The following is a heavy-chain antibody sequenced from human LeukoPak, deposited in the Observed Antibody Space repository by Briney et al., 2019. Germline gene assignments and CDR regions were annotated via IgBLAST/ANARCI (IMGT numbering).Heavy chain of an antibody. CDR1: GLTFSNFP. D-gene: IGHD3-3*01. CDR3: AKVKGTGGWSGYLANYYYYYMDV. CDR2: ISYDGNTK. J-gene: IGHJ6*03. Sequence: PGGSLRLSCAATGLTFSNFPMHWVRQAPGKGLEWVAVISYDGNTKYYADSVKGRFTISRDNSKNTLYLQMNSLRAEDTAVYYCAKVKGTGGWSGYLANYYYYYMDVWGKGTTVTVSS. V-gene: IGHV3-30-3*01.